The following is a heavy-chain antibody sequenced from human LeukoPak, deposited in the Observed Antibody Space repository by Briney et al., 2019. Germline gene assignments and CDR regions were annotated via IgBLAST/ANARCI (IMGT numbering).Heavy chain of an antibody. D-gene: IGHD5-24*01. CDR1: GGSFCGYY. V-gene: IGHV4-34*01. J-gene: IGHJ2*01. CDR3: ARGGDGYNYHNWYFDL. CDR2: INHSGST. Sequence: SETLSLTCAVYGGSFCGYYWSWIRQPPGKGLEWIGEINHSGSTNYSPSLKSRVTISVDTSKKQFSLNLSSVAAADTAVYYCARGGDGYNYHNWYFDLWGRGTLVTVSS.